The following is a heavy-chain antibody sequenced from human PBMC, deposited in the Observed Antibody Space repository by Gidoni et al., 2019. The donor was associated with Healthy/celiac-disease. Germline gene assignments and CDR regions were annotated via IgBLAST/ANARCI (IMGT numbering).Heavy chain of an antibody. CDR1: GGTFSSYA. V-gene: IGHV1-69*04. J-gene: IGHJ3*02. D-gene: IGHD2-15*01. Sequence: QVQLVQSGAEVKKPGSSVKVSCKASGGTFSSYAISWVRQAPGQGLEWMGRIIPILGIANYAQKFQGRVTITADKSTSTAYMELSSLRSEDTAVYYCARSLPRYCSGGSCYSVESWAFDIWGQGTMVTVSS. CDR2: IIPILGIA. CDR3: ARSLPRYCSGGSCYSVESWAFDI.